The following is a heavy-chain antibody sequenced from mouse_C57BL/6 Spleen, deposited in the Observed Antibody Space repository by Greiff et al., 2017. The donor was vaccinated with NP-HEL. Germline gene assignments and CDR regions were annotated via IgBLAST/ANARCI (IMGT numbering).Heavy chain of an antibody. J-gene: IGHJ2*01. CDR2: INPSTGGT. Sequence: EVKVVESGPELVKPGASVKISCKASGYSFTGYYMNWVKQSPEKSLEWIGEINPSTGGTTYNQKFKAKATLTVDKSSSTAYMQLKSLTSEDSAVYYCARGDCYYVGRYYFDYWGQGTTLTVSS. CDR3: ARGDCYYVGRYYFDY. V-gene: IGHV1-42*01. CDR1: GYSFTGYY. D-gene: IGHD2-3*01.